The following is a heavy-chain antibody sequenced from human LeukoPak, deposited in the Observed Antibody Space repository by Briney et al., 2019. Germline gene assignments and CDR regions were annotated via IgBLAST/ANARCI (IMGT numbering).Heavy chain of an antibody. CDR3: AREARITMIVVADLDP. CDR2: ISYDGSNK. V-gene: IGHV3-30*03. D-gene: IGHD3-22*01. Sequence: GGSLRLSCAASGFTFSSYGMHWVRQAPGKGLEWVADISYDGSNKYYADSVKGRFTISRDNSKNTLYLQMNSLRAEDTAVYYCAREARITMIVVADLDPWGQGTLVTVSS. CDR1: GFTFSSYG. J-gene: IGHJ5*02.